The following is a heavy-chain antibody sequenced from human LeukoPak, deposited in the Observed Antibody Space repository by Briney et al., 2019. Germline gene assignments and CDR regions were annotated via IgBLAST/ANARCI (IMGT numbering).Heavy chain of an antibody. D-gene: IGHD4-17*01. V-gene: IGHV3-15*01. CDR3: ATDRLTTVTTGSDY. Sequence: PRGSLRLSCAASGLTFSNAWMSWVRQAPGKGLEWVGRIKSKADGGTTNYAAPVKGRFTISRDDSKNTVYLQMSSLKTEDTAVYYCATDRLTTVTTGSDYWGQGTLVTVSS. CDR1: GLTFSNAW. J-gene: IGHJ4*02. CDR2: IKSKADGGTT.